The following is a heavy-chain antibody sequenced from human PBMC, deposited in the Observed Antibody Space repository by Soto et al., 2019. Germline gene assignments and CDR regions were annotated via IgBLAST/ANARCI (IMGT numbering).Heavy chain of an antibody. CDR3: ARDYETAAAGDY. Sequence: EVQLVESGGGLVKPGGSLRLSCAASGFTFSSYSVNWVRQAPGKGLEWVSSISSSSSYIYYADSVKGRFTISRDNAKNSLYLQMNSLRAEDTAVYYCARDYETAAAGDYWGQGTLVTVSS. D-gene: IGHD6-13*01. J-gene: IGHJ4*02. V-gene: IGHV3-21*01. CDR2: ISSSSSYI. CDR1: GFTFSSYS.